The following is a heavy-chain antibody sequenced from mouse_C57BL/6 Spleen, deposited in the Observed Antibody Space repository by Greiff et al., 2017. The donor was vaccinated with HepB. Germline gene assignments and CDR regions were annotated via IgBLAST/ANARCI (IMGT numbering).Heavy chain of an antibody. CDR2: IYPGDGDT. CDR1: GYAFSSSW. CDR3: ARSGGYDVDWFAY. J-gene: IGHJ3*01. Sequence: VQLQQSGPELVKPGASVKISCKASGYAFSSSWMNWVKQRPGKGLEWIGRIYPGDGDTNYNGKFKGKATLTADKSSSTAYMQLSSLTSEDSAVYFCARSGGYDVDWFAYWGQGTLVTVSA. D-gene: IGHD2-2*01. V-gene: IGHV1-82*01.